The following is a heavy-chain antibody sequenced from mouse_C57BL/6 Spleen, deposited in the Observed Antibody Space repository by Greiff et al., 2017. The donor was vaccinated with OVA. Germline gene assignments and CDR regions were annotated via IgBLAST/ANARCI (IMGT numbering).Heavy chain of an antibody. V-gene: IGHV1-19*01. Sequence: EVMLVESGPVLVKPGASVKMSCKASGYTFTDYYMNWVKQSHGKSLEWIGVINPYNGGPSYNQKFKGKATLTVDKSSSTAYMELNSLTSEDSAVYYCAKGGLRRGYAMDYWGQGTSVTVSS. J-gene: IGHJ4*01. CDR3: AKGGLRRGYAMDY. CDR2: INPYNGGP. CDR1: GYTFTDYY. D-gene: IGHD2-4*01.